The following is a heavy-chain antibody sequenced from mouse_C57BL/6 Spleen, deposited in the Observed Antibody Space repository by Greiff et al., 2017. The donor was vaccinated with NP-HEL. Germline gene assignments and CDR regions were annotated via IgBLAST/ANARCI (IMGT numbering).Heavy chain of an antibody. CDR3: ARVIYYGYGFAY. CDR2: INPSNGGT. V-gene: IGHV1-53*01. CDR1: GYTFTSYW. J-gene: IGHJ3*01. D-gene: IGHD2-2*01. Sequence: QVQLQQPGTELVKPGASVKLSCKASGYTFTSYWMHWVKQRPGQGLEWIGNINPSNGGTNYNEKFKSKATLTVDKSSSTAYMQLSSLTSEDSAVYYGARVIYYGYGFAYWGQGTLVTVSA.